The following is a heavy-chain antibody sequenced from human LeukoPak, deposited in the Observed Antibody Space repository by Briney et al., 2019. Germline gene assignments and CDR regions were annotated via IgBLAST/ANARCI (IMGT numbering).Heavy chain of an antibody. CDR3: ARWAVYDSSGYFEAILNDAFDI. D-gene: IGHD3-22*01. CDR1: GSSMSSDYY. Sequence: SETLSLTCTVSGSSMSSDYYWGWIRQPPGKGLEWIGSISDSGSAYYNPSLKSRVVISVDPSKKQFSLKLSSVTAADTAVYYCARWAVYDSSGYFEAILNDAFDIWGQGTMVTVSS. J-gene: IGHJ3*02. V-gene: IGHV4-38-2*02. CDR2: ISDSGSA.